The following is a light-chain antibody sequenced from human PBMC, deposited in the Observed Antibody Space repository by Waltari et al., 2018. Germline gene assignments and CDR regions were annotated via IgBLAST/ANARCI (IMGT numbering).Light chain of an antibody. CDR2: DVS. CDR1: SNDVGGYNY. CDR3: SSYTSSTLVV. V-gene: IGLV2-14*03. Sequence: QSALTQPASVSGSPGQSITTSCTGTSNDVGGYNYVSWYQQHPGKAPKLMIYDVSNRPSGVSNRFSGSKSGNTASLTISGLQAEDEGNYYCSSYTSSTLVVFGGGTNLTVL. J-gene: IGLJ2*01.